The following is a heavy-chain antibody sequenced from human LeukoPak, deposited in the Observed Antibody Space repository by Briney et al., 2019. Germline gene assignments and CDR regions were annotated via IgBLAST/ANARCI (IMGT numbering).Heavy chain of an antibody. CDR3: ATQNEYCSGGSCYYGADYYYGMDV. D-gene: IGHD2-15*01. CDR2: ISSSSSTI. Sequence: AGGSLRLSCAASGFTFSSYSMNWVRQAPGKGLEWASYISSSSSTIYYADSVKGRFTISRDNAKNSLYLQMNSLRAEDTAVYYCATQNEYCSGGSCYYGADYYYGMDVWGQGTTVTVSS. J-gene: IGHJ6*02. V-gene: IGHV3-48*01. CDR1: GFTFSSYS.